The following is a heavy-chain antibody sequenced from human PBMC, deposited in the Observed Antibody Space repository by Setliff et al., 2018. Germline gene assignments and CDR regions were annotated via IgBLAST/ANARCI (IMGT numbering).Heavy chain of an antibody. D-gene: IGHD3-10*01. J-gene: IGHJ4*02. V-gene: IGHV4-59*11. Sequence: SETLSLTCTVSGGSISGHYWNWIRQPPGKGLEWIGYIFYSGSTNYNPSLKSRVTISVDTSKNQFSLKLSSVTAADTAVYYCARVFYYGSGSYLYYFDSWGQGTLVTVSS. CDR3: ARVFYYGSGSYLYYFDS. CDR1: GGSISGHY. CDR2: IFYSGST.